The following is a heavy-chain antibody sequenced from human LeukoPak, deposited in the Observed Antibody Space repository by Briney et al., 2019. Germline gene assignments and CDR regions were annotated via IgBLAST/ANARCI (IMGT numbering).Heavy chain of an antibody. D-gene: IGHD6-13*01. J-gene: IGHJ4*02. CDR1: GGSLTSHY. Sequence: PPETLSLTCTVSGGSLTSHYWSWIRLPPGKGLEWIGYIYYSGSTHYNPSLKSRASISVDTSRNQFSLKLTSVSAADAAVYYCARGGGSSLWSLNNWGQGTLVIVSS. CDR2: IYYSGST. V-gene: IGHV4-59*11. CDR3: ARGGGSSLWSLNN.